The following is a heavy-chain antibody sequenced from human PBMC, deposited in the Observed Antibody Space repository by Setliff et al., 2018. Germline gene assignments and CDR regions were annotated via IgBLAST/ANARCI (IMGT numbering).Heavy chain of an antibody. D-gene: IGHD3-22*01. J-gene: IGHJ4*02. CDR2: ISAYNGNT. CDR3: ARDLQYYYDSSPHHGDY. CDR1: GYTFTSYG. V-gene: IGHV1-18*01. Sequence: ASVKVSCKASGYTFTSYGISWVRQAPGQGLEWMGWISAYNGNTNYAQKLQGRVTMTTDTSTSTAYMELRSLRSDDTAVYHCARDLQYYYDSSPHHGDYWGQGTLVTVSS.